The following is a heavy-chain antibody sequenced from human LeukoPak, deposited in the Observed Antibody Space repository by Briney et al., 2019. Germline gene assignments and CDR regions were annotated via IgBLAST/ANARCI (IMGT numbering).Heavy chain of an antibody. CDR2: IYYSGST. Sequence: SETLSLTRTVSGGSISSSSYYWGWIRQPPGKGLEWIGSIYYSGSTYYNPSLKSRVTISVDTSKNQFSLKLSSVTAADTAVYYCARQGGPAAARYAFDIWGQGTMVTVSS. CDR1: GGSISSSSYY. J-gene: IGHJ3*02. CDR3: ARQGGPAAARYAFDI. D-gene: IGHD2-2*01. V-gene: IGHV4-39*01.